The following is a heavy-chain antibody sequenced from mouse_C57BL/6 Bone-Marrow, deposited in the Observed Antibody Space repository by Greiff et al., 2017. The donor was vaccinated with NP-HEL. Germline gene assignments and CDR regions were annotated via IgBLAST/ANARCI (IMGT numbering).Heavy chain of an antibody. CDR1: GYAFSSSW. CDR2: IYPGDGDT. V-gene: IGHV1-82*01. Sequence: VQLQESGPELVKPGASVKISCKASGYAFSSSWMNWVKQRPGKGLEWIGRIYPGDGDTNYNGKFKGKATLTADKSSSTAYMQLSSLTSEDSAFYFCGGDYDYCYFDVWGTGTTVTVSS. J-gene: IGHJ1*03. CDR3: GGDYDYCYFDV. D-gene: IGHD2-4*01.